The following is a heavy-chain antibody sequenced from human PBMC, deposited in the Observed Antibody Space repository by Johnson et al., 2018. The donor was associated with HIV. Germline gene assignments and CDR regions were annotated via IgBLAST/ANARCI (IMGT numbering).Heavy chain of an antibody. J-gene: IGHJ3*02. Sequence: QVQLVESGGGVVQPGGSLRLSCAASGFTFSSYAMHWVRQAPGKGLEWVAVISYDGSNKYYADSVKGRFTISRDNAKNSLYLQMNSLRGEDTAVYYCAREGGIVAAQGDAFDIWGQGTMVTVSS. CDR2: ISYDGSNK. CDR3: AREGGIVAAQGDAFDI. CDR1: GFTFSSYA. D-gene: IGHD1-26*01. V-gene: IGHV3-30*04.